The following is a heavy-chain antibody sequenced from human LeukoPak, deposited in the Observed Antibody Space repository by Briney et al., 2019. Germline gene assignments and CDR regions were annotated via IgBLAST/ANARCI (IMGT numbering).Heavy chain of an antibody. CDR2: INPGAGSA. CDR1: GYTFTNYY. J-gene: IGHJ4*02. D-gene: IGHD1-1*01. Sequence: ASVNVSCKPSGYTFTNYYIHWVRQAPGQGLEWMGIINPGAGSATYAQKFQGRVTMTSDASTSTVYVDLISLRSEDTAMYYCARDSGFGYFDFWGQGTLVTVSS. CDR3: ARDSGFGYFDF. V-gene: IGHV1-46*01.